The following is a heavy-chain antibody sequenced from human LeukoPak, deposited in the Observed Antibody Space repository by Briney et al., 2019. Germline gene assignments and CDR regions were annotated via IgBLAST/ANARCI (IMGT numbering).Heavy chain of an antibody. D-gene: IGHD6-13*01. V-gene: IGHV3-23*01. Sequence: GGSLSLSCAASGFTFSSYTMTWARLAPGKGLEWVSGISGSGAITDYVDSVRGRFTISRDNSKNTVYLQMHSLRTEDTAVYYCARDPRGFSSTWYDYWGQGTLATVSS. CDR1: GFTFSSYT. J-gene: IGHJ4*02. CDR2: ISGSGAIT. CDR3: ARDPRGFSSTWYDY.